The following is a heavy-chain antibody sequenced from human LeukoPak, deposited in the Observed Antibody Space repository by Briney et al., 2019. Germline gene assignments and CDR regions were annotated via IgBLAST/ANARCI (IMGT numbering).Heavy chain of an antibody. Sequence: PSETLSLTCTVSGGSISTISYFWTWIRQPAGKGLEWIGRIYPSGSTNYNPSLKSRVTISLDTSKNQFSLKLSSVTAADTAVYYCARGGRRYNWNYNDYWGQGTLVTVSS. J-gene: IGHJ4*02. CDR2: IYPSGST. CDR3: ARGGRRYNWNYNDY. CDR1: GGSISTISYF. D-gene: IGHD1-7*01. V-gene: IGHV4-61*02.